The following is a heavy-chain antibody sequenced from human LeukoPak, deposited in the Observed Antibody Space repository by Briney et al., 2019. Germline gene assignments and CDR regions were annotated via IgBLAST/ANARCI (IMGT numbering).Heavy chain of an antibody. CDR2: ISGGGDST. V-gene: IGHV3-23*01. D-gene: IGHD5-18*01. Sequence: GGSLRLSCAASGFTFTSYAMSWVRQAPGKGLEWVSAISGGGDSTYYADSVKGRFTISRDNSKNTLYVQMNSLRAEDTAVYYCAKDHSRGYTYGFFDYWGQGTLVTVSS. J-gene: IGHJ4*02. CDR3: AKDHSRGYTYGFFDY. CDR1: GFTFTSYA.